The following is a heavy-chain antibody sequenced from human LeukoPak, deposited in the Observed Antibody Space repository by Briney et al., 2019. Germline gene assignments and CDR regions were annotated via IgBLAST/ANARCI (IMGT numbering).Heavy chain of an antibody. J-gene: IGHJ4*02. CDR2: ISYDGTNK. CDR1: GFTFSTYG. D-gene: IGHD3-10*01. CDR3: ATVVRGVAD. Sequence: GGSLRLSCAASGFTFSTYGMHWVRQAPGKGLEWVAIISYDGTNKYFADSVEDRFTISRDNSKNTLYLQMNSLRAEDTAMYYCATVVRGVADWGQGTLVTVSS. V-gene: IGHV3-30*03.